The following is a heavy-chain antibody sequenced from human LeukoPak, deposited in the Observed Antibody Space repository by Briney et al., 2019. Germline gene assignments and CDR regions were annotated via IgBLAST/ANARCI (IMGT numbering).Heavy chain of an antibody. Sequence: GGSLRLSCAASGFTFSSYEMNWVRQAPGKGLEWVSYISSSGSTIYYAASVKGRFTISRVNAKNSLYLQMNSLRAEDTAVYYGARATAPAVYYYGMDVWGQGTTVTVSS. D-gene: IGHD5-18*01. J-gene: IGHJ6*02. CDR2: ISSSGSTI. V-gene: IGHV3-48*03. CDR3: ARATAPAVYYYGMDV. CDR1: GFTFSSYE.